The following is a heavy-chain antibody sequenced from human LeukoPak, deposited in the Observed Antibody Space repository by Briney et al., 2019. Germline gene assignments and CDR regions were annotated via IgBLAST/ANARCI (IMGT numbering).Heavy chain of an antibody. Sequence: GGSLRLSCAASGFTFSSYWMHWVRRAPGKGLVWVSRINSDGSSTSYADSVKGRFTISRDNAKNTLYLQMNSLRAEDTAVYYCARGDSSGWFDYWGQGTLVTVSS. D-gene: IGHD6-19*01. J-gene: IGHJ4*02. CDR2: INSDGSST. CDR1: GFTFSSYW. CDR3: ARGDSSGWFDY. V-gene: IGHV3-74*01.